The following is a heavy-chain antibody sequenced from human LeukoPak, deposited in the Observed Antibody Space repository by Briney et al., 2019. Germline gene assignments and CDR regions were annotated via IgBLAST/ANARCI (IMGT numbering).Heavy chain of an antibody. CDR3: ARDYYGSGSYYL. CDR1: GYTFTVYY. Sequence: ASVKVSCKASGYTFTVYYMHWVRQAPGQGLEWMGWINPNSGGTNYAQKFQGRVTMTRDTSISTAYMELSRLRSDDTAVYYCARDYYGSGSYYLWGQGTLVTVSS. D-gene: IGHD3-10*01. CDR2: INPNSGGT. V-gene: IGHV1-2*02. J-gene: IGHJ4*02.